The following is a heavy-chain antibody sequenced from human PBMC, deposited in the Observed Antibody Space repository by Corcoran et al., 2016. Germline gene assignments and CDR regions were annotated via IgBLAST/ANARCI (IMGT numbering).Heavy chain of an antibody. V-gene: IGHV4-39*07. CDR3: ARDLTHPLYYYDSSGYRTAFDY. CDR2: IYYSGST. CDR1: GGSISSSSYY. D-gene: IGHD3-22*01. Sequence: QLQLQESGPGLVKPSETLSLTCTVSGGSISSSSYYWGWIRQPPGKGLEWIGSIYYSGSTYYNPSLKSRVTISVDTSKNQFSLKLRSVTAADTAVDYWARDLTHPLYYYDSSGYRTAFDYWGQGTRVTVSS. J-gene: IGHJ4*02.